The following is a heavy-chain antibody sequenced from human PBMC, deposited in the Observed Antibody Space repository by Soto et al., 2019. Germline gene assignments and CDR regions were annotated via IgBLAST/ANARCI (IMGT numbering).Heavy chain of an antibody. Sequence: PGGSLRLSCAAAGFTFSSYSMNWFRHAPWKGLEWVSSISSSSSYIYYADSVKGRFTISRDNAKTSLYLQMNRLSDEDTDVYYCERYGESQPPYYFDYWGQGTLVTVSS. CDR2: ISSSSSYI. D-gene: IGHD3-10*01. CDR3: ERYGESQPPYYFDY. J-gene: IGHJ4*02. V-gene: IGHV3-21*01. CDR1: GFTFSSYS.